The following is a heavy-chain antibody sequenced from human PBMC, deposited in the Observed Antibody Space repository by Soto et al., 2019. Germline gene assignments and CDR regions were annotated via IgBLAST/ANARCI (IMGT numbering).Heavy chain of an antibody. CDR3: ARDRHDSSSWYLGYYYYYYMDV. V-gene: IGHV3-7*01. J-gene: IGHJ6*03. CDR1: GFTFSSYW. D-gene: IGHD6-13*01. Sequence: GGSLRLSCAASGFTFSSYWMSWVRQAPGKGLEWVANIKQDGSEKYYVDSVKGRFTISRDNAKNSLYLQMNSLRAEDTAVYYCARDRHDSSSWYLGYYYYYYMDVWGKGTTVTVSS. CDR2: IKQDGSEK.